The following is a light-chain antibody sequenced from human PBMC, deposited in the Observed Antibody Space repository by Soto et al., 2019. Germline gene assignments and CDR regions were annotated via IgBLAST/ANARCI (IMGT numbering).Light chain of an antibody. J-gene: IGKJ4*01. CDR2: LGS. CDR3: MQALQMPLT. Sequence: VMTASPMYMPVSPGEPASFNCRSSQSLLHRNRYNYLDGYLQQPAQSPQLLIYLGSNRASGVPDRFSGSGSGTDMTLKCSIGIAEDVVFYYCMQALQMPLTFGGGTKGDNK. V-gene: IGKV2-28*01. CDR1: QSLLHRNRYNY.